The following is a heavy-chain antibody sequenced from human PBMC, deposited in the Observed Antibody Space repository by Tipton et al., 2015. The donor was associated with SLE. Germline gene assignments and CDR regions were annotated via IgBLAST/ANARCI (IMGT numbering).Heavy chain of an antibody. CDR1: GGSISSSSYY. J-gene: IGHJ4*02. Sequence: TLSLTCTVSGGSISSSSYYWGWIRQPPGKGLEWIGSIYYSGSTYYNPSLKSRVTISVDTSKNQFSLKLSSVTAADTAVYYCARHKYGWYHYFDYWGQGTLVTVSS. CDR3: ARHKYGWYHYFDY. CDR2: IYYSGST. D-gene: IGHD6-19*01. V-gene: IGHV4-39*01.